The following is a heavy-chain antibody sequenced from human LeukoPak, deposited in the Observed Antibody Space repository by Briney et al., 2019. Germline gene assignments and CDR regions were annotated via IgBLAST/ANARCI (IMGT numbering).Heavy chain of an antibody. CDR1: GFTFSSYS. V-gene: IGHV3-21*01. CDR2: ISSSRNYI. Sequence: GGSLRLSCAASGFTFSSYSMNWVRQAPGKGLEWVSYISSSRNYIFYADSVKGRFTISRDNAKNSLYLQMNSLRAEDTAVYYCARDPYYYDSSGYYREGFDYWGRGHLVTVSS. J-gene: IGHJ4*02. CDR3: ARDPYYYDSSGYYREGFDY. D-gene: IGHD3-22*01.